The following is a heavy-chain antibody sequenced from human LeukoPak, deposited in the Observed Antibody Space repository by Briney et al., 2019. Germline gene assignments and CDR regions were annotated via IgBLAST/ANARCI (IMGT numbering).Heavy chain of an antibody. CDR1: GGSFSGYH. J-gene: IGHJ4*02. Sequence: SETLSLTCAVYGGSFSGYHWSWIRQPPGKGLEWIGEINHSGSTNYNPSLKSRVTISVDTSKNQFSLKLSSVTAADTAVYYCARAIDYYDSSGYYYDYWGQGTLVTVSS. CDR2: INHSGST. CDR3: ARAIDYYDSSGYYYDY. D-gene: IGHD3-22*01. V-gene: IGHV4-34*01.